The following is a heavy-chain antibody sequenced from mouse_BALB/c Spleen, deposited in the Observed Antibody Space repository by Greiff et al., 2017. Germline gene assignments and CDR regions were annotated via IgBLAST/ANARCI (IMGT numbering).Heavy chain of an antibody. V-gene: IGHV1-77*01. CDR1: GYTFTDYY. D-gene: IGHD1-1*01. Sequence: VQLQQSGAELARPGASVKLSCKASGYTFTDYYINWVKQRTGQGLEWIGEIYPGSGNTYYNEKFKGKATLTADKSSSTAYMQLSSLTSEDSAVYFCARYRYYGSSRYWYFDVWGAGTTVTVSS. CDR3: ARYRYYGSSRYWYFDV. J-gene: IGHJ1*01. CDR2: IYPGSGNT.